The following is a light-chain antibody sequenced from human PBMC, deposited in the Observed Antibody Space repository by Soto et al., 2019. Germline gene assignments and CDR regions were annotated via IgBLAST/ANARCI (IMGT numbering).Light chain of an antibody. CDR3: CSSTNSYTWV. CDR2: EVS. Sequence: QSALTQPASVSGSPGQSTTISCTGTSSDVGGYNYVSWFQHHPGKVPKLMIYEVSHRPSGVSDRFSGSKSGTTASLTISGLQAEDEADYYCCSSTNSYTWVFGGGTKVTVL. CDR1: SSDVGGYNY. J-gene: IGLJ3*02. V-gene: IGLV2-14*01.